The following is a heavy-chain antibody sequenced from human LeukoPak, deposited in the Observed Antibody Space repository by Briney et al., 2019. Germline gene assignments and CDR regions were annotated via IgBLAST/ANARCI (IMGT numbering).Heavy chain of an antibody. J-gene: IGHJ4*02. Sequence: SGTLSLTCAVSGGSISSSNWWSWVRQPPGKGLEWIGEIYHSGSTNYNPSLKSRVTISVDTSKNQFSLKLSSVTAADTAVYYCARDSYYDSSGGLWGQGTLVTVSS. CDR2: IYHSGST. CDR1: GGSISSSNW. CDR3: ARDSYYDSSGGL. D-gene: IGHD3-22*01. V-gene: IGHV4-4*02.